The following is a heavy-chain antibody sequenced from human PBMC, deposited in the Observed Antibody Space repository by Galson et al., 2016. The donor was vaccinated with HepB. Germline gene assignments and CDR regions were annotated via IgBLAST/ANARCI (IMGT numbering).Heavy chain of an antibody. J-gene: IGHJ4*02. D-gene: IGHD6-19*01. Sequence: SLRLSCAASGFSFSRNNMNWIRQAPGKGLEWVSRISGSTTTISYADSVKGRFTISRDNAKNSLYLQMNSLRDEDTAMYYCARDQRGGWYEEYWGRGTLVTVSS. V-gene: IGHV3-48*02. CDR3: ARDQRGGWYEEY. CDR2: ISGSTTTI. CDR1: GFSFSRNN.